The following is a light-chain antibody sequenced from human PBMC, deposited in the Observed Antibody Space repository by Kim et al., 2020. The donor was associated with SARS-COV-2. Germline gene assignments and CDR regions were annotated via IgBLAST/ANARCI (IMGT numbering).Light chain of an antibody. CDR1: SSDIGSYEN. J-gene: IGLJ1*01. Sequence: PEQSVTISRTGSSSDIGSYENGSWYQQHPGKAPKLMISQVSKRSSGVPDRFSGSKSGNTASLTVSGLQAEDEADYYCCSYARTSYVFGTGTKVTVL. CDR2: QVS. V-gene: IGLV2-8*01. CDR3: CSYARTSYV.